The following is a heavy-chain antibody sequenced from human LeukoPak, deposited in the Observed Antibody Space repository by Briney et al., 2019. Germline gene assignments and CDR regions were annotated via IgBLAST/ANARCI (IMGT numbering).Heavy chain of an antibody. CDR3: ARAPPYCGGDCSDWYFDL. CDR2: INSDGSST. D-gene: IGHD2-21*02. V-gene: IGHV3-74*03. Sequence: GGSLRLSCAASGFTFSSFWMHWVRQAPGKGLVWVSRINSDGSSTKYADSLKGRVTISRDNAKNSLSLQMNSLRVEDTAVYYCARAPPYCGGDCSDWYFDLWGRGTLVTVSS. J-gene: IGHJ2*01. CDR1: GFTFSSFW.